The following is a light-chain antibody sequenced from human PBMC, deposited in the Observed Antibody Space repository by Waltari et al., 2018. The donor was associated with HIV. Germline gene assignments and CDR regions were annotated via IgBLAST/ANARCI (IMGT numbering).Light chain of an antibody. CDR3: QQYEAWPVT. J-gene: IGKJ4*01. V-gene: IGKV3-15*01. Sequence: EIVMTQSPATLSVSPGGRATLSCGASQTNCTNLAWYQQYPGQAPRLFIFGASTRATGVPGRFSGSGSGTEVTLTLSSLQSEVFADYYCQQYEAWPVTFGGGTRVDIK. CDR2: GAS. CDR1: QTNCTN.